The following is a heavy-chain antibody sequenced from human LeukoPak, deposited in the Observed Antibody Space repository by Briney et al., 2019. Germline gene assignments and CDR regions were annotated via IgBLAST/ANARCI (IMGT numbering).Heavy chain of an antibody. Sequence: WGTLSLTCTVSGGTISSYYWSWIRQSPGKGLEWIGYISYTGSTNYNPSLKSRVTISVDTSKNQFSPKLSSVTAADTAVYYCARGTKNAFDIWGQGKMVTVSS. CDR3: ARGTKNAFDI. V-gene: IGHV4-59*01. CDR1: GGTISSYY. J-gene: IGHJ3*02. CDR2: ISYTGST.